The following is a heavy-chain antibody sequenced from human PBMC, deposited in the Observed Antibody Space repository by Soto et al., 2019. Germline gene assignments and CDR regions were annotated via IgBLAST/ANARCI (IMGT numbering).Heavy chain of an antibody. V-gene: IGHV4-4*02. CDR1: GGSISNNNW. CDR2: IYHSGNT. Sequence: PSETLSLTCAVSGGSISNNNWWSWVRQPPGKGLEWIGEIYHSGNTHYSPSLKSRVTISVDKSKNQFSLKLNSVTAAGTAVYYCARDINAGYDYPSLFDYWGQGTLVAVSS. CDR3: ARDINAGYDYPSLFDY. J-gene: IGHJ4*02. D-gene: IGHD5-12*01.